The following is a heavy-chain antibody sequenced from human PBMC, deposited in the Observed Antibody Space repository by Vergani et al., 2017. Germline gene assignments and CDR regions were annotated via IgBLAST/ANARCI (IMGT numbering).Heavy chain of an antibody. Sequence: EVQLVESGGGLVKPGGSLRLSCAASGFTFSSYSMNWVRQAPGKGLEWVSSISSSSSYIYYADSVKGRFTISRDNAKNSLYLQMNSLRAEDTAVYYCARDRRLYYDILTGEFDYWGQGTLVTVSS. CDR1: GFTFSSYS. V-gene: IGHV3-21*01. D-gene: IGHD3-9*01. CDR3: ARDRRLYYDILTGEFDY. J-gene: IGHJ4*02. CDR2: ISSSSSYI.